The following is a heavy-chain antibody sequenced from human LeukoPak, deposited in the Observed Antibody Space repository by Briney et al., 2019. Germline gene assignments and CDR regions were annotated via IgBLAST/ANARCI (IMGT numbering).Heavy chain of an antibody. D-gene: IGHD3-22*01. CDR2: VYYSGST. J-gene: IGHJ6*02. V-gene: IGHV4-39*07. CDR1: GGSISSSSYY. CDR3: ARDCRFDSSNYYYQFYAMDV. Sequence: SSETLSLICTVSGGSISSSSYYWGWIRQPPGKGLEWIGSVYYSGSTYSNASLKSRVTISIDTSKNQFSLKLSSVTAADTAVYYCARDCRFDSSNYYYQFYAMDVWGQGTTVTVSS.